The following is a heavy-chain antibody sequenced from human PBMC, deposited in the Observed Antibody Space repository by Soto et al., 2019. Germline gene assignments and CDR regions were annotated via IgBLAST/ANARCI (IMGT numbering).Heavy chain of an antibody. CDR3: AKKYYYDSSGPYDAFDI. CDR1: GFTFSSYA. CDR2: ISGSGGST. D-gene: IGHD3-22*01. V-gene: IGHV3-23*01. Sequence: PGGSLRLSCVASGFTFSSYAMTWVRQAPGKGLQWVSGISGSGGSTYYADSVKGRFTISRDNSKNTLYLQMNSLKAEDTAVYYCAKKYYYDSSGPYDAFDIWGQGTMVTVSS. J-gene: IGHJ3*02.